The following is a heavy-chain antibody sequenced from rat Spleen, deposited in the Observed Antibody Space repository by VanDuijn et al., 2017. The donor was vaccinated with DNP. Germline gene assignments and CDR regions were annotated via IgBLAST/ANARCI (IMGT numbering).Heavy chain of an antibody. CDR3: ARGGDGYDY. Sequence: EVQLQESGPGLVQPSQSLSLTCSVTGCSITSNYWAWIRKFPGNKMEWMGYISYSGSTSYNPSLKSRISITRDTSKNQFFLQLNSVTTEDTATYYCARGGDGYDYWGQGVMVTVSS. CDR2: ISYSGST. J-gene: IGHJ2*01. V-gene: IGHV3-1*01. CDR1: GCSITSNY. D-gene: IGHD1-12*03.